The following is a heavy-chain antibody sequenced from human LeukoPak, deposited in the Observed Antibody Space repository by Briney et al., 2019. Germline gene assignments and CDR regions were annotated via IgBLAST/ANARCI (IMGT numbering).Heavy chain of an antibody. CDR1: GGSISSGSYY. Sequence: SETLSLTCTVSGGSISSGSYYWSWIRQPAGKGLEWIGRIYSSGSTNYNPSLKSRVTISLDTSKNQFSLKLSSVTAADTAVYYCARGAVLLWFGEYLFDYWGQGTLVTVSS. CDR3: ARGAVLLWFGEYLFDY. D-gene: IGHD3-10*01. V-gene: IGHV4-61*02. J-gene: IGHJ4*02. CDR2: IYSSGST.